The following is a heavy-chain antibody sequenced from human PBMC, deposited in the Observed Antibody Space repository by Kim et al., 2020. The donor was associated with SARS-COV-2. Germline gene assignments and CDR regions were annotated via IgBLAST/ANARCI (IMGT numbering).Heavy chain of an antibody. D-gene: IGHD3-10*01. CDR3: ARSVLGFGEGPRLSPHQP. V-gene: IGHV4-31*02. Sequence: KSRVTISVDTSKNQFSLKLSSVTAADTAVYYCARSVLGFGEGPRLSPHQPWGQGTLVTVSS. J-gene: IGHJ5*02.